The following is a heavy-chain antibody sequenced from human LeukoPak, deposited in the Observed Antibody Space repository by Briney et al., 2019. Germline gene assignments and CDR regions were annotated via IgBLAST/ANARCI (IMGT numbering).Heavy chain of an antibody. CDR3: ASEGGPSPGDNFVY. J-gene: IGHJ4*02. CDR2: IIPVSGIV. D-gene: IGHD3-10*01. Sequence: ASVKVSCKDSGGTLNNYVFSWVRQAPGQGLEWMGGIIPVSGIVMYAKKLKGRVTITADELRSRAYMELSRLREEETARYYCASEGGPSPGDNFVYWGQGTLFTVSS. V-gene: IGHV1-69*13. CDR1: GGTLNNYV.